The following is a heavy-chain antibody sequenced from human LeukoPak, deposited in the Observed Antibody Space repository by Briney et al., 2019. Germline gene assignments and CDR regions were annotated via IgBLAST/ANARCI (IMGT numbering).Heavy chain of an antibody. CDR1: GFTFGDYA. V-gene: IGHV3-49*03. D-gene: IGHD6-13*01. CDR3: TRDIEQPGHYYYYGMDV. Sequence: GGSLRLSCTASGFTFGDYAMSWFRQAPGKELEWVGFIRTKAYGETTQYAASVKGRFIISRDDSKSIAYLQLNSLKTEDTAVYYCTRDIEQPGHYYYYGMDVWGQGTTVTVSS. CDR2: IRTKAYGETT. J-gene: IGHJ6*02.